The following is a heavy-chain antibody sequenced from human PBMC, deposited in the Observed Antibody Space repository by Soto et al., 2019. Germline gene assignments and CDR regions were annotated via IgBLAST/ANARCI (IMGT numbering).Heavy chain of an antibody. CDR2: ISWNSGSI. CDR3: AKDTSSALDFWSGYYVYYYYYMDV. Sequence: GGSLRLSCAASGFTFDDYAMHWVRQAPGKGLEWVSGISWNSGSIGYADSVKGRFTISRDNAKNSLYLQMNSLRAEDTALYYCAKDTSSALDFWSGYYVYYYYYMDVWGKGTTVTVSS. D-gene: IGHD3-3*01. V-gene: IGHV3-9*01. CDR1: GFTFDDYA. J-gene: IGHJ6*03.